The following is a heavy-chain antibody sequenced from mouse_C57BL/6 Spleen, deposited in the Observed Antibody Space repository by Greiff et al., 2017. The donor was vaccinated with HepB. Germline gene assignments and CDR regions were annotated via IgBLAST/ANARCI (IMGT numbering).Heavy chain of an antibody. Sequence: EVKLVESGGDLVKPGGSLKLSCAASGFTFSSYGMSWVRQTPDKRLEWVATISSGGSYTYYPDSVKGRFTISRDNAKNTLYLQISSLKSEDTAMYYCASPYYYSSSSWYFDVWGTGTTLTVSS. CDR1: GFTFSSYG. V-gene: IGHV5-6*01. D-gene: IGHD1-1*01. CDR2: ISSGGSYT. CDR3: ASPYYYSSSSWYFDV. J-gene: IGHJ1*03.